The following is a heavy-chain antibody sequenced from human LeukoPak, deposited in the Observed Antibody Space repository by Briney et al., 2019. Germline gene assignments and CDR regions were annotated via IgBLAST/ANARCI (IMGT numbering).Heavy chain of an antibody. CDR1: GFTFSSYW. D-gene: IGHD2-2*01. CDR3: ARACSGTSCSDAFDI. CDR2: INSDGSST. J-gene: IGHJ3*02. V-gene: IGHV3-74*01. Sequence: GGSLRLSCAASGFTFSSYWMHWVRQAPGKGLVWVSRINSDGSSTSYADSVKGRFTISRDNAKNTLYLQMNSLRAEDTAVYYCARACSGTSCSDAFDIWGQGTMVTVSS.